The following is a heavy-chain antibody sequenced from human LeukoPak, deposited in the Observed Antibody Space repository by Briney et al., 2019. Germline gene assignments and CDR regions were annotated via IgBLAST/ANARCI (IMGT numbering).Heavy chain of an antibody. V-gene: IGHV1-69*04. J-gene: IGHJ4*02. CDR2: IIPILGIA. D-gene: IGHD3-10*01. CDR3: ARDTMVRGVIIHY. Sequence: ASVKVSCKASGGTFSSYAISWVRQAPGQGLEWMGRIIPILGIANYAQKFQGRVTITADKSTSTAYMELSSLRSEDTAVYYCARDTMVRGVIIHYWGQRTLVTVSS. CDR1: GGTFSSYA.